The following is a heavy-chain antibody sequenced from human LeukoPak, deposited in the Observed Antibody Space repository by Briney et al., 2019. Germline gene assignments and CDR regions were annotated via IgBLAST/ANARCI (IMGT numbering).Heavy chain of an antibody. CDR1: GFTFSSYA. V-gene: IGHV3-30-3*01. D-gene: IGHD2-15*01. CDR2: ISHDGSNE. Sequence: GGSLRLSCAASGFTFSSYAMNWVRQAPGKGLEWVAVISHDGSNEYYADSVKGRSTISRDNSKNTLYLQMNSLRAEDTAVYYCARDREILGYCSGGTCYSNGYGYWGQGTLVTVSS. J-gene: IGHJ4*02. CDR3: ARDREILGYCSGGTCYSNGYGY.